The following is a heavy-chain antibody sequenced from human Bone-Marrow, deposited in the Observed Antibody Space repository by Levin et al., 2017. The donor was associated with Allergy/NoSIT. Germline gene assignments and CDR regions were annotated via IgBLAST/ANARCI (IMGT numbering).Heavy chain of an antibody. J-gene: IGHJ6*02. V-gene: IGHV4-39*01. CDR3: ARNSIAARTQEDYYYYGMDV. D-gene: IGHD6-6*01. Sequence: SETLSLTCTVSGGSISSSSYYWGWIRQPPGKGLEWIGSIYYSGSTYYNPSLKSRVTISVDTSKNQFSLKLSSVTAADTAVYYCARNSIAARTQEDYYYYGMDVWGQGTTVTVSS. CDR1: GGSISSSSYY. CDR2: IYYSGST.